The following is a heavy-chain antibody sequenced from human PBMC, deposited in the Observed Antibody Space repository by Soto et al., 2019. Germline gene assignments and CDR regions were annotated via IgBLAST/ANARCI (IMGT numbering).Heavy chain of an antibody. Sequence: QVQLVQSGAEVKKPGASVKVFCKASGYTFTSYGISWVRQAPGQGLEWMGWISSYNGNTNYAQKLQGRVTMTTDTSTSTAYMELRSLRSDDTAVYYCARDPDSSSWYQYTTCRLPYDIWGQGTMVTVSS. D-gene: IGHD6-13*01. CDR3: ARDPDSSSWYQYTTCRLPYDI. CDR2: ISSYNGNT. CDR1: GYTFTSYG. V-gene: IGHV1-18*01. J-gene: IGHJ3*02.